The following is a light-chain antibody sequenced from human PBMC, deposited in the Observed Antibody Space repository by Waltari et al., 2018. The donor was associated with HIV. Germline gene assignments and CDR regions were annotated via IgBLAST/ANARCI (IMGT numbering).Light chain of an antibody. CDR2: AVS. CDR1: SSDVGGYNY. J-gene: IGLJ2*01. Sequence: QSALTPPPSASGSPGQSVTIPCTGTSSDVGGYNYVPWYQQHPGKAPKLMIYAVSKRPSGVPDRFSGSKSGNTASLTVSGLQAEDEAEYYCSSYAGSNNVIFGGGTKLTVL. V-gene: IGLV2-8*01. CDR3: SSYAGSNNVI.